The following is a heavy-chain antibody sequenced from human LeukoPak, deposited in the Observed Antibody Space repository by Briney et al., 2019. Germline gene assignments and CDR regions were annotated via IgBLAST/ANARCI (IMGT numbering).Heavy chain of an antibody. CDR1: GFTVNNNF. D-gene: IGHD3-22*01. V-gene: IGHV3-53*01. CDR3: ARGGGTMIVVFFDS. CDR2: IYSDGST. Sequence: PGGSLRLSCAASGFTVNNNFMSWVRQAPGKGLEWVSLIYSDGSTYYADSVKGRFTISRHYSKNTLYLQMNSLRAEDTAAYYCARGGGTMIVVFFDSWGQGTLVTVSS. J-gene: IGHJ4*02.